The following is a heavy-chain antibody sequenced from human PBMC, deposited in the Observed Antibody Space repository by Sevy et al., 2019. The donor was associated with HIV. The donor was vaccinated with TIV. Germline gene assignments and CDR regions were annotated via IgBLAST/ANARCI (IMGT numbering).Heavy chain of an antibody. D-gene: IGHD2-8*01. V-gene: IGHV3-23*01. CDR3: ARMRGGMVSAIFDY. CDR1: GFTFSSYA. CDR2: ISASGDTT. J-gene: IGHJ4*02. Sequence: GGSLRLSCIVSGFTFSSYAMTWVRQAPGKGLEWVSAISASGDTTYYADSVKGRFTVSRDNSKSTLYLQMHSLRVEDTATYFCARMRGGMVSAIFDYWGQGTLVTVS.